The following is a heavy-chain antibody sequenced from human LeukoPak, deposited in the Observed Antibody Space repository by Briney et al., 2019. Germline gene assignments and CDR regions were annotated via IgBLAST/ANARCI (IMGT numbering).Heavy chain of an antibody. Sequence: SETLSLTCTVSGGSISSYYWSWIRQPPGKGLEWIGYIYYSGSTNYNPSLKSRVTISVDTSKNQFSLKLSSVTAADTAVYYCARLYYYGSGSINWGQGTLVTVSS. D-gene: IGHD3-10*01. CDR2: IYYSGST. J-gene: IGHJ4*02. V-gene: IGHV4-59*01. CDR1: GGSISSYY. CDR3: ARLYYYGSGSIN.